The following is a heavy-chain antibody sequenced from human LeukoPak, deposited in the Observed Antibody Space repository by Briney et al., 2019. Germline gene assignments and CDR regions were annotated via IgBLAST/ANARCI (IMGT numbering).Heavy chain of an antibody. CDR3: AKDLGGYSSSWYVFDY. CDR2: IRYDGSNK. Sequence: GGSLRLSCAASGFTFSSYGMHWVRQAPGKGLEWVAFIRYDGSNKYYADSVKGRFTISRDNSKNTLYLQMNSLRAEDTAVYYCAKDLGGYSSSWYVFDYWGQGTLVTVSS. D-gene: IGHD6-13*01. CDR1: GFTFSSYG. V-gene: IGHV3-30*02. J-gene: IGHJ4*02.